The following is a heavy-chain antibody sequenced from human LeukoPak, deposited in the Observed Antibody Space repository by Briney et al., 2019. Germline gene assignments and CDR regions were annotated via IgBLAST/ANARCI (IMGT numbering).Heavy chain of an antibody. D-gene: IGHD4-23*01. Sequence: GGSLRLSCAASGFTFSDYFMSWVRQAPEKGLEWVSYIGPSSDNINYADSVKGRFTVSRDNAKNTVYLQMNNLRAEDTAVYYCARDYGGDTGLDSSGQGTLVTVSP. CDR3: ARDYGGDTGLDS. CDR2: IGPSSDNI. V-gene: IGHV3-11*06. CDR1: GFTFSDYF. J-gene: IGHJ4*02.